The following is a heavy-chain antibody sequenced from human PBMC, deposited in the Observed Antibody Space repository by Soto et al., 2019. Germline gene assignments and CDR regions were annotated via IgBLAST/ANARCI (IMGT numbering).Heavy chain of an antibody. V-gene: IGHV1-69*01. CDR2: IIPIFGTA. D-gene: IGHD5-18*01. CDR3: ARPRSNTAMVSGGMDV. Sequence: QVQLVKSGAEVKKPGSSVKVSCKASGGTFRSYAISWVRQAPGQGLEWMGGIIPIFGTANYAQKFQGRVTITADESTSTAYMELSSLRSEDTAVYYCARPRSNTAMVSGGMDVWGQGTTVTVSS. CDR1: GGTFRSYA. J-gene: IGHJ6*02.